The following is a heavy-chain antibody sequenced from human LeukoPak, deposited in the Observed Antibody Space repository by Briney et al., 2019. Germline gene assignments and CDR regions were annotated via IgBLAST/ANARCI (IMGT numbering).Heavy chain of an antibody. J-gene: IGHJ4*02. V-gene: IGHV1-8*01. CDR2: MNPNSGNT. CDR1: GYTFTSYD. CDR3: ARSDTSWIQLWFDY. Sequence: SVKVSCKASGYTFTSYDINWVRQATGQGLEWMGWMNPNSGNTGYAQKFQGRVTMTRNTSISTAYMELSSLRSEDTAVYYCARSDTSWIQLWFDYWGQGTLVTVSS. D-gene: IGHD5-18*01.